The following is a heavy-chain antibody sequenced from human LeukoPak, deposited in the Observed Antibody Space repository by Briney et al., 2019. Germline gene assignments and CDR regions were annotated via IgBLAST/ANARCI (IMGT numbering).Heavy chain of an antibody. J-gene: IGHJ4*02. CDR1: GFTFSSYV. D-gene: IGHD1-26*01. CDR2: IGTHSTST. CDR3: TRRVGGTPDY. Sequence: PGGSLRLSCAASGFTFSSYVMTWVRQAPGAGLEWVSAIGTHSTSTDYTQSVKGRFTISRDDSKNTVFVQMTSLRVEDTALYYCTRRVGGTPDYWGLGTLVTVSS. V-gene: IGHV3-23*01.